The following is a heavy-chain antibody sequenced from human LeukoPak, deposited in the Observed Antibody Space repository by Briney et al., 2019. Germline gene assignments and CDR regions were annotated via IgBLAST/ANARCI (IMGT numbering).Heavy chain of an antibody. Sequence: ASVKVSCKASGYTFTDYYMHWVRQAPGQGLEWMGWFNPNSGGANYAQKFQGRVTLTRDTSISTAYMELSSLRSDDTAIYYCARDRDTIPATDAGGDHFHYWGQGTLVTVSS. CDR3: ARDRDTIPATDAGGDHFHY. J-gene: IGHJ4*02. D-gene: IGHD2-2*02. CDR2: FNPNSGGA. CDR1: GYTFTDYY. V-gene: IGHV1-2*02.